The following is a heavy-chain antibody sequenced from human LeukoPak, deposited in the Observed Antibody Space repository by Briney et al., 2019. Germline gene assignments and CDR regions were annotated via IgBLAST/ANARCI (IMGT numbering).Heavy chain of an antibody. D-gene: IGHD3-3*01. CDR1: GFTVSSNY. CDR3: ARVTSGESSYYDFWSGYYYYYYYYMDV. CDR2: IYSGGST. Sequence: GGSLRLSCAASGFTVSSNYMSWVRQAPGKGLEWVSVIYSGGSTYYADSVKGRFTISRDNSKNTLYLQMNSLRAEDTAVYYCARVTSGESSYYDFWSGYYYYYYYYMDVWGKGTTVTVSS. J-gene: IGHJ6*03. V-gene: IGHV3-66*02.